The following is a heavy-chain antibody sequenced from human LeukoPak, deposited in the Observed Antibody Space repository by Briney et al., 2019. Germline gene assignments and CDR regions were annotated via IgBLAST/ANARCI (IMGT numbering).Heavy chain of an antibody. Sequence: ASVKVSCKASGYTFTSYDINWVRQATGQGLEWMGWMNPNSGNTGYAQKFQGRVTITRNTSISTAYMELSSLRSEDTAVYYCARGRRYCSGGSCYSRRSYYYYYMDVWGKGTTVTVSS. V-gene: IGHV1-8*03. D-gene: IGHD2-15*01. CDR3: ARGRRYCSGGSCYSRRSYYYYYMDV. CDR2: MNPNSGNT. J-gene: IGHJ6*03. CDR1: GYTFTSYD.